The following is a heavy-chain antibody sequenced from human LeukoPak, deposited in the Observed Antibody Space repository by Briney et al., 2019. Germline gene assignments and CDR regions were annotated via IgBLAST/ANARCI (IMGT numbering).Heavy chain of an antibody. V-gene: IGHV1-8*01. CDR1: GYTFTSYD. Sequence: ASVKVSCKASGYTFTSYDINWVRQATGQGLEWMGWMNPNSGNTGYAQKFLGRVTITRNTSISTAYMELSSLRSEDTAVYYCARVSQSGYDFWSGYSYYYYMDVWGKGTTVTVSS. D-gene: IGHD3-3*01. J-gene: IGHJ6*03. CDR2: MNPNSGNT. CDR3: ARVSQSGYDFWSGYSYYYYMDV.